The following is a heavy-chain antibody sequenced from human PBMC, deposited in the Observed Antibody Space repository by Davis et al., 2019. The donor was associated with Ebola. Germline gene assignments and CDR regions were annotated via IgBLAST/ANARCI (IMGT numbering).Heavy chain of an antibody. CDR1: GYTFTSYY. CDR2: INPSGGST. D-gene: IGHD2-2*01. J-gene: IGHJ5*02. CDR3: SRSLGWSYCSSTSCYGGAFDP. V-gene: IGHV1-46*01. Sequence: AASVKVSCKASGYTFTSYYMHWVRQAPGQGLEWMGIINPSGGSTSYAQKFQGRVTMTRDTSTSTVYMELSSLRSEDTAADYCSRSLGWSYCSSTSCYGGAFDPWGQGTLVTVSS.